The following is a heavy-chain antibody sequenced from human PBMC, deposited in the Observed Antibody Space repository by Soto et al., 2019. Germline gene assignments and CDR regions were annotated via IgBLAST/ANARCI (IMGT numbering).Heavy chain of an antibody. CDR1: GFTFSSYA. CDR3: ARDRDGYCSSTSCYTNAFDI. Sequence: GGSLRLSCAASGFTFSSYAMHGVRQAPGKGLEWVAVISYDGSNKYYADSVKGPFTISRDNSKNTLYLQMNSLRAEDTAVYYCARDRDGYCSSTSCYTNAFDIWGQGTMVTVSS. CDR2: ISYDGSNK. J-gene: IGHJ3*02. V-gene: IGHV3-30-3*01. D-gene: IGHD2-2*02.